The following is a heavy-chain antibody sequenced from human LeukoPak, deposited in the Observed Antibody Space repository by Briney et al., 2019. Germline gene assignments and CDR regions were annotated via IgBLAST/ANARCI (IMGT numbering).Heavy chain of an antibody. Sequence: GGSLRLSCVVSGFTLANYAMHWARQAPGKGLEWVAFMRHDGSNKDYPHSVRGRFTISRDSSKNTLYLQMNDLRSEDTAVYYCAKVPGKARKFGNLEYWGQGTLVIVSS. CDR3: AKVPGKARKFGNLEY. J-gene: IGHJ4*02. CDR2: MRHDGSNK. V-gene: IGHV3-30*02. D-gene: IGHD1-14*01. CDR1: GFTLANYA.